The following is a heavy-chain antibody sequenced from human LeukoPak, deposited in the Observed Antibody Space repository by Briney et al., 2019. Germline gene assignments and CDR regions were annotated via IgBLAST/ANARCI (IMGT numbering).Heavy chain of an antibody. CDR2: IYYTGNT. Sequence: SETLSLTCTVSSGSITSTSDYWGWIRQPPGKGLEWIGNIYYTGNTYYNPSHNSRVTISIEVSKSQFSLQLNSVTAADTAVYYCARHKVRDYMDVWGRGTTVIIS. D-gene: IGHD3-22*01. CDR3: ARHKVRDYMDV. V-gene: IGHV4-39*01. CDR1: SGSITSTSDY. J-gene: IGHJ6*03.